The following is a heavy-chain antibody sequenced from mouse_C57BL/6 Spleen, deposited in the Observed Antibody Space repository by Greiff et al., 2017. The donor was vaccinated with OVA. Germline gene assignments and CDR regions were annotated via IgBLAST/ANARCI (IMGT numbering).Heavy chain of an antibody. CDR3: AREREYYGSPWFAY. CDR1: GYSITSGSY. Sequence: EVKVEESGPGLVKPSQSLSLTCSVTGYSITSGSYCYWLRQFPGNKLEWMGYISYDGCNNYNPSLKNRISITRDTTKNQCFLKLNSVTTEETATYYCAREREYYGSPWFAYWGQGTLVTGSA. J-gene: IGHJ3*01. D-gene: IGHD1-1*01. CDR2: ISYDGCN. V-gene: IGHV3-6*01.